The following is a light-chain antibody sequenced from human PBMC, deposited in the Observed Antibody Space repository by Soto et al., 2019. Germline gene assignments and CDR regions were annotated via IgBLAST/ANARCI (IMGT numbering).Light chain of an antibody. V-gene: IGKV3-11*01. CDR2: DVS. Sequence: EIVLTQSPATLSLSPGERVTLSCRASQSVSNSLAWYQQKPGQPPRLLIYDVSNRSTGIPAGFSGSGSGTDFTLTITSLEPEDFAVYFCHQRYNWPRVTFAQGTRLE. CDR3: HQRYNWPRVT. CDR1: QSVSNS. J-gene: IGKJ5*01.